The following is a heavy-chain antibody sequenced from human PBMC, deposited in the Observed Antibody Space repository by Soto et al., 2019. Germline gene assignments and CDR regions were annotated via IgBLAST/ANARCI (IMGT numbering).Heavy chain of an antibody. CDR3: ARVRYYGSGSYYSHFDY. CDR1: GGSISSYY. V-gene: IGHV4-59*01. J-gene: IGHJ4*02. CDR2: IYYSGST. Sequence: SETLSLTCTVSGGSISSYYWSWIRQPPGKGLEWIGYIYYSGSTNYNPSLKSRVTISVDTSKNQFSLKLSSVTAADTAVYYCARVRYYGSGSYYSHFDYWGQGTLVTVSS. D-gene: IGHD3-10*01.